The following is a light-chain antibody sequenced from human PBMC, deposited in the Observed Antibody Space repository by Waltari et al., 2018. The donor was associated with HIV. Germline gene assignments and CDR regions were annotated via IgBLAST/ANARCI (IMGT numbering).Light chain of an antibody. CDR2: RNN. J-gene: IGLJ2*01. Sequence: QSVLTQPPSASGTPGQRVTISCSGSRSNIGSKYVYWYQQLPGTAPKLLIYRNNQRPSGFPDRFSGSKSGTSASLAISGLRSEDEADYYCAAWDDSLLFGGGTKLTVL. CDR3: AAWDDSLL. CDR1: RSNIGSKY. V-gene: IGLV1-47*01.